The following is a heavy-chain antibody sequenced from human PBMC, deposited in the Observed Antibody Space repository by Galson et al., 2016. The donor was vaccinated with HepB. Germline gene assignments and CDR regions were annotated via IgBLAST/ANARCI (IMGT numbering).Heavy chain of an antibody. CDR1: GGSISSHSYY. CDR2: IYYRGRT. Sequence: SETLSLTCSVSGGSISSHSYYWGWIRQSPGKGLEWIVTIYYRGRTYYNRSLKSRVTISVDTSKNQFSLNLSSVTAADTAVFYCARHRCSTSSCYVDRWGQGTLVTVSS. D-gene: IGHD2-2*01. J-gene: IGHJ5*02. V-gene: IGHV4-39*01. CDR3: ARHRCSTSSCYVDR.